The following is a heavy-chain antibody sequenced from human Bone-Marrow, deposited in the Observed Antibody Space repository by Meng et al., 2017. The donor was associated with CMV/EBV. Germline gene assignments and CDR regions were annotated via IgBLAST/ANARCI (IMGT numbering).Heavy chain of an antibody. CDR2: INPNSGAT. V-gene: IGHV1-2*02. CDR3: ARDLPYSGSLSAFDV. CDR1: GYTFTGYF. Sequence: SVNVSLKASGYTFTGYFFHWVRQAPGQGLEWMGWINPNSGATNYAQKFQGRVTMTRDTSITTAYMELSRLSSDDTAVFYCARDLPYSGSLSAFDVWGQGTMVTVSS. D-gene: IGHD1-26*01. J-gene: IGHJ3*01.